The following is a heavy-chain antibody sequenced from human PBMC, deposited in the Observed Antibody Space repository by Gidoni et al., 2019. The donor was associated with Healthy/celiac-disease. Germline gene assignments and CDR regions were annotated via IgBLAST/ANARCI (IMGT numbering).Heavy chain of an antibody. CDR3: AKDIVPRGMGGSSWYAEYFQH. D-gene: IGHD6-13*01. Sequence: EVQLVESGGGLVQPGRSLRLSCAASGFTFDDYAMHWFRQAPGKGLEWVSGISWNSGSIGYADSVKGRFTISRDNAKNSLYLQMNSLRAEDTALYYCAKDIVPRGMGGSSWYAEYFQHWGQGTLVTVSS. V-gene: IGHV3-9*01. CDR1: GFTFDDYA. J-gene: IGHJ1*01. CDR2: ISWNSGSI.